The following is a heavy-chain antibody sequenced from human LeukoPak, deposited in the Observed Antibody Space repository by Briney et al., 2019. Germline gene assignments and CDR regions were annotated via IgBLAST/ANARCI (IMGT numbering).Heavy chain of an antibody. CDR3: ARSAGWYGAFDY. D-gene: IGHD6-19*01. V-gene: IGHV4-61*08. Sequence: SETLSLTCTVSGGSISSGDYYWSWIRQPPGKGLEWIGYIYYSGSTNYNPSLKSRVTISVDTSKNQFSLKLSSVTAADTAVYYCARSAGWYGAFDYWGQGTLVTVSS. J-gene: IGHJ4*02. CDR2: IYYSGST. CDR1: GGSISSGDYY.